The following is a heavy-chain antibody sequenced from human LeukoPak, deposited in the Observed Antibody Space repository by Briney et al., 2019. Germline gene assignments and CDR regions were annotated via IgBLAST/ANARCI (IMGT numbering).Heavy chain of an antibody. CDR3: ARDVYCSGGSCYPQWFDP. CDR1: GYTFTGYY. J-gene: IGHJ5*02. V-gene: IGHV1-2*02. Sequence: ASVTVSCKASGYTFTGYYMHWVRQAPGQGLEWMGWINPNSGGTNYAQKFQGRVTMTRDTSISTAYMELSRLRSDDTAVYYCARDVYCSGGSCYPQWFDPWGRGTLVTVSS. CDR2: INPNSGGT. D-gene: IGHD2-15*01.